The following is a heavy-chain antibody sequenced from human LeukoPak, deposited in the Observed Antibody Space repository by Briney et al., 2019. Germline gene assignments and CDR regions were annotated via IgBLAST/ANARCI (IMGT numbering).Heavy chain of an antibody. J-gene: IGHJ5*02. CDR1: EFTFDNYA. V-gene: IGHV3-23*01. CDR2: ISGSGYYS. Sequence: GGSLRLSCAASEFTFDNYAMSWVRQAPGKGLEWVSVISGSGYYSYYADSVKGRFTVSRDNSKTTLYLQMNSLRAEDTAVYYCAKGVLRFLEWLFGPWGQGTLVTVSS. D-gene: IGHD3-3*01. CDR3: AKGVLRFLEWLFGP.